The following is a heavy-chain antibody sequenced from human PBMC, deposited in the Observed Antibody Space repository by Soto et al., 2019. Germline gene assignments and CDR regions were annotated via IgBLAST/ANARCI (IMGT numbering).Heavy chain of an antibody. D-gene: IGHD6-6*01. CDR3: AKVARSTHWFAP. V-gene: IGHV1-69*01. J-gene: IGHJ5*02. CDR1: GGTFSSYA. CDR2: IIPIFGTA. Sequence: QVQLVQSGAEVKKPGSSVKVSCKASGGTFSSYAISWVRQAPGQGLEWIGGIIPIFGTANYAQKFQGRVTITAGEATSTSSRELSSLRSEDTAVYYCAKVARSTHWFAPWGQGTLVTVSS.